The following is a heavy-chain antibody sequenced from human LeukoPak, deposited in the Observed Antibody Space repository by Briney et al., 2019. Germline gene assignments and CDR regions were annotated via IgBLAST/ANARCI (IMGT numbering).Heavy chain of an antibody. J-gene: IGHJ6*03. V-gene: IGHV4-39*01. CDR1: GGSISSSSYY. CDR2: IYYSGST. CDR3: ARNYYDSSGYSYYYYMDV. D-gene: IGHD3-22*01. Sequence: SETLSLTCTVSGGSISSSSYYWGWIRQPPGKGLEWIGSIYYSGSTYYNPSLKSRDTISVDTSKNQFSLKLSSVTAADTAVYYCARNYYDSSGYSYYYYMDVWGKGTTVTVSS.